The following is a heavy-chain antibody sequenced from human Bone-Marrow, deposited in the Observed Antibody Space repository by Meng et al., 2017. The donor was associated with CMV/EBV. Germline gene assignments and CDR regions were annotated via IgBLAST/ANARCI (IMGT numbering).Heavy chain of an antibody. CDR1: GFTFSSYW. D-gene: IGHD3-3*01. CDR3: AREDFWSGYYSYYYYYYGMDV. J-gene: IGHJ6*02. CDR2: IKQDGSEK. Sequence: GESLKISCAASGFTFSSYWMSWVRQAPGKGLEWVANIKQDGSEKYYVDSVKGRFTISRDNAKNSLYLQMNSLRAEDTAVYYCAREDFWSGYYSYYYYYYGMDVWGQGPTVTVSS. V-gene: IGHV3-7*01.